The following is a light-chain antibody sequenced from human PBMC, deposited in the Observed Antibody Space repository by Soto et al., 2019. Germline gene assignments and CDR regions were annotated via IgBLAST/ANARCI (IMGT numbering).Light chain of an antibody. J-gene: IGKJ4*01. V-gene: IGKV1-12*01. CDR2: TAS. Sequence: DIQMTQSPSSVSASVGDRVTITCRASQGISRWLVWYQQKPGKAPNLLIHTASSLQGGGPSRFSGSGSGTEFTLTISSLHPEDFATYYCQQANSFPLTFGGGTKVEIK. CDR3: QQANSFPLT. CDR1: QGISRW.